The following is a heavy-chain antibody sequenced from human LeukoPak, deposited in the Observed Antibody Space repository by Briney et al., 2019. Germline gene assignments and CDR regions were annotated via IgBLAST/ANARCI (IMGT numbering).Heavy chain of an antibody. D-gene: IGHD3-10*01. CDR3: ARGHGGVPSSDGAFDI. CDR2: INPNSGGT. J-gene: IGHJ3*02. V-gene: IGHV1-2*02. CDR1: GYTFTGYY. Sequence: GASVKVSCKASGYTFTGYYMHWVRQAPGQGLEWMGWINPNSGGTNYAQKFQGRVTMTRDTSISTAYMELSRLRSDDTAVYYCARGHGGVPSSDGAFDIWGQGTMVTVSS.